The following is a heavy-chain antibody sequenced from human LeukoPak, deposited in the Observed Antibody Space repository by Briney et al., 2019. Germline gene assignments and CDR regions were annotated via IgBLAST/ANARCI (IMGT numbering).Heavy chain of an antibody. V-gene: IGHV3-21*01. D-gene: IGHD3-3*01. Sequence: GGSLRLSCAASGFTFSSYSMNWVRQAPGKGLEWVSSISSSSSYIYYADSVKGRFTISRDNAKNSLYLQMNSLRAEDTAVYYCARDPGDLRFLEWLADYWGQGTLVTVSS. CDR2: ISSSSSYI. CDR1: GFTFSSYS. CDR3: ARDPGDLRFLEWLADY. J-gene: IGHJ4*02.